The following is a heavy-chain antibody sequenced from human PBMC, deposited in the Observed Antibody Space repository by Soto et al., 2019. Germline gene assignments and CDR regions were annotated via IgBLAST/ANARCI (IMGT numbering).Heavy chain of an antibody. CDR1: GYRFTSYW. Sequence: GESLKISFKGSGYRFTSYWICWVRQMPVKGLEWMGIIDPGDSDTRYSPSFQGQVTISVDKSISTAYLQWSSLKASDTAMYYCAARVGSSAIYYYGMDVWGQGTTVTVSS. CDR3: AARVGSSAIYYYGMDV. D-gene: IGHD3-10*01. V-gene: IGHV5-51*01. J-gene: IGHJ6*02. CDR2: IDPGDSDT.